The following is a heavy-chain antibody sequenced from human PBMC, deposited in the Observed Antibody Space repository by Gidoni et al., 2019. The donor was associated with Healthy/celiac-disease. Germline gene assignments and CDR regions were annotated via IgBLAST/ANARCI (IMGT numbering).Heavy chain of an antibody. CDR1: GFTFSSYE. J-gene: IGHJ4*02. Sequence: EVQLVESGGGLVQPGGSLRLSCAASGFTFSSYELNWVRQAPGKGLEWVSYISSSGSTIYYADSVKGRFTISRDNAKNSLYLQMNSLRAEDTAVYYCAREAPRGSGWILGSFFPLDYWGQGTLVTVSS. D-gene: IGHD6-19*01. CDR2: ISSSGSTI. CDR3: AREAPRGSGWILGSFFPLDY. V-gene: IGHV3-48*03.